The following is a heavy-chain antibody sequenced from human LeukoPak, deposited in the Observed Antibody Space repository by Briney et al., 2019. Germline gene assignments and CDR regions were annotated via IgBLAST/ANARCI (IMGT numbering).Heavy chain of an antibody. J-gene: IGHJ4*02. D-gene: IGHD1-26*01. V-gene: IGHV4-34*01. Sequence: SDTLSLTCAVYGGSFSGYYWSWIRQPPGKGLEWIGEINHSGSTNYNPSLKSRVTISVDTSKNQFSLKLSSVTAADTAVYYCAVLEWELLGWGQGTLVTVSS. CDR3: AVLEWELLG. CDR2: INHSGST. CDR1: GGSFSGYY.